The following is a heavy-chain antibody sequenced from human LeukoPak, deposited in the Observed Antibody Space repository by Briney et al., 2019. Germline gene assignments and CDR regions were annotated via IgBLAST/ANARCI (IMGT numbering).Heavy chain of an antibody. D-gene: IGHD2-21*02. J-gene: IGHJ4*02. CDR1: GGSISSSSYY. CDR3: ARGHDCLDY. Sequence: SETLSLTCTVSGGSISSSSYYWGWIRQPPGKGLEWIGSIYYSGSTYYNPSLKSRVTISVDTSKNQFSLKLSSVTAADTAVYYCARGHDCLDYWGQGTLVTVPS. V-gene: IGHV4-39*07. CDR2: IYYSGST.